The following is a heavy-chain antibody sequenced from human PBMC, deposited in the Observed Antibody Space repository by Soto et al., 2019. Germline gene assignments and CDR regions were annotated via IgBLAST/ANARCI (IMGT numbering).Heavy chain of an antibody. Sequence: QVQLVQSGAEVKKPGASVKVSCKVSGYTLTELSMHWVRQAPGKGLEWMGGFDPEDGETIYAQKFQGRVTLTEDTSTDTAYMELSSLRSEDTAVYYCATEGDIVVVPAAIRSPGYYYGMDVWGQGTTVTVSS. D-gene: IGHD2-2*01. J-gene: IGHJ6*02. V-gene: IGHV1-24*01. CDR1: GYTLTELS. CDR3: ATEGDIVVVPAAIRSPGYYYGMDV. CDR2: FDPEDGET.